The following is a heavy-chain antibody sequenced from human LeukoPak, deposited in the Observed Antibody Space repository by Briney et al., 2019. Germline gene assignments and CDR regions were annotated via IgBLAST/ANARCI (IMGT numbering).Heavy chain of an antibody. CDR2: IYYSGST. Sequence: SETLSLTCIVSGGSISSYYWSWIRQPPGKGLEWIGYIYYSGSTNYNPSLKSRVTISVVTSKNQFSLKLSSVTAADTAVYYCARARYSSAPFEYWGQGTLITVSS. D-gene: IGHD6-25*01. J-gene: IGHJ4*02. CDR1: GGSISSYY. V-gene: IGHV4-59*01. CDR3: ARARYSSAPFEY.